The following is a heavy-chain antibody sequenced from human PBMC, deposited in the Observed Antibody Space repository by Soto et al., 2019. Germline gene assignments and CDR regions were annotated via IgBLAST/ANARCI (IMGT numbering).Heavy chain of an antibody. CDR3: ARHGYMSLWLRSSVGYDY. D-gene: IGHD5-12*01. CDR2: IYYSGST. J-gene: IGHJ4*02. V-gene: IGHV4-39*01. Sequence: PSETLSLTCTVSGGSISSSSYYWGWIRQPPGKGLEWIGSIYYSGSTYYNPSLKSRVTISVDTSKNQFSLKLSSVTAADTAVYYCARHGYMSLWLRSSVGYDYWGQGTLVTVSS. CDR1: GGSISSSSYY.